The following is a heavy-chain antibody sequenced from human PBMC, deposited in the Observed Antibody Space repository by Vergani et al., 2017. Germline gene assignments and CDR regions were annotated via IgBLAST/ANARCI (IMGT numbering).Heavy chain of an antibody. Sequence: EVQLVESGGGLVQPGGSLRLSCAASGFTFSSYWMHWVRQAPGKGLVWVSRINSDGSSTSYADSVKGRFTISRDNSKNTLYLQMNSLRAEDTAVYYCAKAPDMIVVAHPWGDYWGQGTLVTVSS. V-gene: IGHV3-74*01. D-gene: IGHD3-22*01. CDR3: AKAPDMIVVAHPWGDY. CDR1: GFTFSSYW. J-gene: IGHJ4*02. CDR2: INSDGSST.